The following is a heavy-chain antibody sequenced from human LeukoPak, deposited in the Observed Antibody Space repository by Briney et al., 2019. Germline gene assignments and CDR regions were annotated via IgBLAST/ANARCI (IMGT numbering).Heavy chain of an antibody. J-gene: IGHJ3*02. CDR2: INSDGRSI. V-gene: IGHV3-74*01. CDR1: GFTFSSYW. CDR3: ARETSTSFDI. Sequence: PGGSLRLSCAASGFTFSSYWMHWVRHAPGKGLVWVSRINSDGRSISYADSVKGRFTIYNAKNTLYLQMNSLRAEDTAVYYCARETSTSFDIWGQGTMVTVSS. D-gene: IGHD2-2*01.